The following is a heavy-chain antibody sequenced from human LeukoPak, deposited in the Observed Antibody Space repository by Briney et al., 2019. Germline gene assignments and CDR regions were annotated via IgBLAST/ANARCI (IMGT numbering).Heavy chain of an antibody. CDR1: GGTFSSYA. Sequence: SVKVSCKASGGTFSSYAISWVRQAPGQGLEWMGGIIPIFGTANYAQKFQGRVTITTDESTSTAYMELSSLRSEDTAVYYCARGVMSFDYYYYYMDVWGKGTTVIVSS. CDR3: ARGVMSFDYYYYYMDV. J-gene: IGHJ6*03. V-gene: IGHV1-69*05. D-gene: IGHD2-8*01. CDR2: IIPIFGTA.